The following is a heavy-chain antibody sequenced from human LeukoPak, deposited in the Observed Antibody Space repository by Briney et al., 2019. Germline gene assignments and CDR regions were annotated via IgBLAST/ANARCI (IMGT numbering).Heavy chain of an antibody. Sequence: GGSLRLSCAASGFTISSYAMHWVRQAPGKRLEWVAVISYDGSNKYYADSVKGRFTISRDNSKNTLYLQMNSLRAEDTAVYYCARQLGYCSSTSCYENGMDVWGQGTTVTVSS. CDR3: ARQLGYCSSTSCYENGMDV. D-gene: IGHD2-2*01. CDR2: ISYDGSNK. V-gene: IGHV3-30-3*01. CDR1: GFTISSYA. J-gene: IGHJ6*02.